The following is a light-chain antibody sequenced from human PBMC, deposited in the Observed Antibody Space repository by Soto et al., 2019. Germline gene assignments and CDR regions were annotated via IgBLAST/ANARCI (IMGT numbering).Light chain of an antibody. J-gene: IGKJ3*01. CDR3: QQRSNWPPFT. V-gene: IGKV3-11*01. Sequence: EIVLTQSPATLSLSPGERATIYCRASQSVSSYLAWYQQKPGQAPRLLIYDASNRATGIPARFSGSGSGTDFTLTISSLEPEDFAVYYCQQRSNWPPFTFGPGTKVDI. CDR1: QSVSSY. CDR2: DAS.